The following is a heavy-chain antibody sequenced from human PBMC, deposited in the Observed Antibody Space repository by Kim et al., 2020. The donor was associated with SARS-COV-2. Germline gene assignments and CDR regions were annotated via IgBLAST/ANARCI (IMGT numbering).Heavy chain of an antibody. CDR3: AHSEYSSGQYFDF. Sequence: YADSVQDRFHISRDNESNSVYVQLTSLRAEDTAIYYCAHSEYSSGQYFDFWGRGTLVSVSS. J-gene: IGHJ4*02. D-gene: IGHD6-19*01. V-gene: IGHV3-21*01.